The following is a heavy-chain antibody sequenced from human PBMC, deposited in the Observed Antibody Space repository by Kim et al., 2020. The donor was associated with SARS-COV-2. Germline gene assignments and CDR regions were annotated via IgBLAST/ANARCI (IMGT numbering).Heavy chain of an antibody. D-gene: IGHD4-17*01. V-gene: IGHV3-53*01. CDR3: ARDRGYGDYGCDY. J-gene: IGHJ4*02. Sequence: YEVSVKVRFNISRDNAKNTLYLKMNSLRAEDKVVYYCARDRGYGDYGCDYWGQGTLVTVSS.